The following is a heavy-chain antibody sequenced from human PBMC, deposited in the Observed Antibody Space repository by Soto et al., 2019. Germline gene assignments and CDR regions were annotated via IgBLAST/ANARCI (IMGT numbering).Heavy chain of an antibody. J-gene: IGHJ4*02. D-gene: IGHD2-2*01. CDR2: ISDYNGNT. V-gene: IGHV1-18*04. CDR1: GYTFTSYG. Sequence: QVQLVQAGAEVKKPGASVKVSCKASGYTFTSYGISWVRQAPGQGLEWMGWISDYNGNTNYAQKLQGRVTMTTDTATSTAYMVLRSLRSDDTAVYYCARDSPGYCSSTSCYNFDYWGQGTLVTVSS. CDR3: ARDSPGYCSSTSCYNFDY.